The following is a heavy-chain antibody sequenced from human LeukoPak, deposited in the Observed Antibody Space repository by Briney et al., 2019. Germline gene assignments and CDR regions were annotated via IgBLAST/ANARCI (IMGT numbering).Heavy chain of an antibody. CDR2: ISTSSSYI. Sequence: GGSLRLSCAASGFTFSGSTMNWVRQAPGKGLEWVSFISTSSSYIYYADSVRGRFTISRDNAKNTLYLQMNSLRAEDTAVYYCASPTAMVLVAFDIWGQGTMVTVSS. D-gene: IGHD5-18*01. J-gene: IGHJ3*02. CDR1: GFTFSGST. V-gene: IGHV3-21*04. CDR3: ASPTAMVLVAFDI.